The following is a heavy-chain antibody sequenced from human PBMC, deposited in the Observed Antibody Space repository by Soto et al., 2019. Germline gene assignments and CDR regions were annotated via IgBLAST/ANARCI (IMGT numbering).Heavy chain of an antibody. V-gene: IGHV4-59*01. CDR1: GDSISSYY. Sequence: QVQLQESGPGLVKPSETLSLTCAVSGDSISSYYCMWIRQPPGKGLESIGYLYYGRSANYHPSLKSRVPMSVDTSTNQCSPTLSSMTAADTAVYYCALRSMAVVPEYWGQGTLVTASS. J-gene: IGHJ4*02. CDR3: ALRSMAVVPEY. CDR2: LYYGRSA. D-gene: IGHD3-22*01.